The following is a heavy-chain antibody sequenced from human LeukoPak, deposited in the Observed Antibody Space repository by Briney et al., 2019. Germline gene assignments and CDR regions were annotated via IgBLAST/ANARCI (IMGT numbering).Heavy chain of an antibody. D-gene: IGHD6-19*01. J-gene: IGHJ5*02. CDR3: ASVLTSSGWYDGWFDP. V-gene: IGHV4-59*01. Sequence: SETLSLTCTVSGGSISSYYWSWIRQPPGKGLEWVGYIYYSGSTNYNPSLKRRVTISVDPSKNHFSLKLSSVTAADTAVYYCASVLTSSGWYDGWFDPWGQGTLVTVSS. CDR1: GGSISSYY. CDR2: IYYSGST.